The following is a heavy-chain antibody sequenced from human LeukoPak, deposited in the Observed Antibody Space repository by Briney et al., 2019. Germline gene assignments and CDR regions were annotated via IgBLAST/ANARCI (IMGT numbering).Heavy chain of an antibody. CDR3: ARGFWSRYYDY. V-gene: IGHV4-38-2*02. CDR1: GYSISSAYY. CDR2: FHYSGST. Sequence: SETLSLTCTVSGYSISSAYYWGWIRQSPGKGLEWIGSFHYSGSTSYNPSLKSRVTISVDSSRNQFSLRLSSVTAADTAVYYCARGFWSRYYDYWGQGTLVTVSS. J-gene: IGHJ4*02. D-gene: IGHD2-8*02.